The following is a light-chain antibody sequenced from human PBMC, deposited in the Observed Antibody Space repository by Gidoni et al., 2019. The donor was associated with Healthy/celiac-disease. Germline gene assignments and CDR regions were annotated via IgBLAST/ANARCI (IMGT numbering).Light chain of an antibody. Sequence: SYELTQPPSVSVSPGQTAIITCSGDKLGDKYACWYQQKPGQSPVLVIYQDRKRPSGTPGRFSGSNAGNTATLTISGTQAMDEADYYCQAWDSSTVVFGGGTKLTVL. CDR2: QDR. CDR3: QAWDSSTVV. CDR1: KLGDKY. J-gene: IGLJ2*01. V-gene: IGLV3-1*01.